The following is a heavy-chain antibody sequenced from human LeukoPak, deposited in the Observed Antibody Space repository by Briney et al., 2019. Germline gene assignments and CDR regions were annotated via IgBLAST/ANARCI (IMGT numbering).Heavy chain of an antibody. CDR2: ISSSSYI. Sequence: GGSLRLSCAASGFTFSSYSMNWVRQAPGNGLEWVSSISSSSYIYYADSVKGRFTISRDNAKNSLYLQMNSLRAEDTAVYYCARERGAIVVVTAATSAFDIWGQGTMVTVSS. CDR1: GFTFSSYS. D-gene: IGHD2-2*01. V-gene: IGHV3-21*01. CDR3: ARERGAIVVVTAATSAFDI. J-gene: IGHJ3*02.